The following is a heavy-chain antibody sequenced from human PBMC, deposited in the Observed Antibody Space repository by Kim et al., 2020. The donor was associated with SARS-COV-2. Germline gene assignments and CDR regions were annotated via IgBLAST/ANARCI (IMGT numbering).Heavy chain of an antibody. Sequence: GGSLRLSCAASGFTFSSYGMHWVRQAPGKGLEWVAVIWYDGSNKYYADSVKGRFTISRDNSKNTLYLQMNSLRAEDTAVYYCARDSPRDFWSGHRYYYGMDVWGQGTTVTVSS. CDR3: ARDSPRDFWSGHRYYYGMDV. J-gene: IGHJ6*02. V-gene: IGHV3-33*01. CDR2: IWYDGSNK. D-gene: IGHD3-3*01. CDR1: GFTFSSYG.